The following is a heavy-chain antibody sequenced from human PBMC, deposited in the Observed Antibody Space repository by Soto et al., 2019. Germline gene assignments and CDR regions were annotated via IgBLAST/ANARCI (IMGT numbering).Heavy chain of an antibody. Sequence: GGSLRLSCAASGFTFSSYSMNWVRQAPGKGLEWVSSISSGSSYIYYADSVKGRFTISRDNANNALYLQMNSLRAEDTAMYYCARKDYYHYDMDVWGQGTTVTVSS. CDR1: GFTFSSYS. J-gene: IGHJ6*02. CDR2: ISSGSSYI. V-gene: IGHV3-21*01. CDR3: ARKDYYHYDMDV.